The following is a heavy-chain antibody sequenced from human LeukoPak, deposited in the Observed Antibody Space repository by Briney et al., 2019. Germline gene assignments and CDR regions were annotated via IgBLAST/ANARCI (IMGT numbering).Heavy chain of an antibody. CDR3: ARAVPVRPGGIVATMGPLGAFDI. J-gene: IGHJ3*02. CDR2: IYYSGST. Sequence: SETLSLTCTVSGGSISSYYWSWIRQPPGKGLEWIGYIYYSGSTNYNPSLKSRVTISVDTSKNQFSLKLSSVTAADTAVYYCARAVPVRPGGIVATMGPLGAFDIWGQGTMVTVSS. V-gene: IGHV4-59*12. D-gene: IGHD5-12*01. CDR1: GGSISSYY.